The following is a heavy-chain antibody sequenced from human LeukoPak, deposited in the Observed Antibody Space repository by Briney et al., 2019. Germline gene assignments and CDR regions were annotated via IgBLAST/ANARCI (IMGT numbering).Heavy chain of an antibody. CDR1: GFTVSSYG. CDR2: ISSDGTHK. CDR3: AKDGSRGGTTYGVDV. Sequence: GGSLRLSCAASGFTVSSYGIHWVRQAPGKGLEWVAVISSDGTHKYYADSMKGRFTISRDNSKNTLYLQMNSLRAEDTAVYYCAKDGSRGGTTYGVDVWGQGTTVTVSS. J-gene: IGHJ6*02. D-gene: IGHD1-1*01. V-gene: IGHV3-30*18.